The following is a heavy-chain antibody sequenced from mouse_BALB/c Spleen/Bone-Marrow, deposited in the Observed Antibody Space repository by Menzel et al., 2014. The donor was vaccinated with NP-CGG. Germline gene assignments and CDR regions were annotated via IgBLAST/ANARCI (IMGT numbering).Heavy chain of an antibody. V-gene: IGHV14-3*02. D-gene: IGHD1-1*01. CDR3: ASYVYGYYFDY. J-gene: IGHJ2*01. CDR2: IDPANVNT. Sequence: VQLQQSGAELVKPGASVKLSCTASGFNIKDTYMHWVKQGPEQGLEWIGRIDPANVNTKYDPKFQGKATTTADTSSNTAYLQLSSLTSEDTAVYYCASYVYGYYFDYWGQGTTLTVSS. CDR1: GFNIKDTY.